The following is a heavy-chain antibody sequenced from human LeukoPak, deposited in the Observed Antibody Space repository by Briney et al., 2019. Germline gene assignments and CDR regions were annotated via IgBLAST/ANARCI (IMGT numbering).Heavy chain of an antibody. CDR1: GYSFTSYW. CDR2: IYPGDSDT. Sequence: LGESLKISCKGSGYSFTSYWIGWVRQMPGKGLEWMGIIYPGDSDTRYSPSFQGQVTISADKSISTAYLQWSSLKASDTAMYYCARFYGDTAMVQYPYYMDVWGKGTTVTVSS. CDR3: ARFYGDTAMVQYPYYMDV. J-gene: IGHJ6*03. V-gene: IGHV5-51*01. D-gene: IGHD5-18*01.